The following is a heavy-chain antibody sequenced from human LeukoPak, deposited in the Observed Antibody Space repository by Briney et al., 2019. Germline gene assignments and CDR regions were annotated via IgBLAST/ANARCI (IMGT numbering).Heavy chain of an antibody. J-gene: IGHJ3*02. CDR1: GFTFSSYS. CDR2: ISISSSYI. Sequence: GGSLRLSCAASGFTFSSYSMNWVRQAPGKGLEWVSSISISSSYIYYVDSVKGRFTISRDNAKNSLYLQMNSLRAEDTAVYYCARVRMLYSSGWTGDDFDIWGQGTMVTVSS. CDR3: ARVRMLYSSGWTGDDFDI. D-gene: IGHD6-19*01. V-gene: IGHV3-21*01.